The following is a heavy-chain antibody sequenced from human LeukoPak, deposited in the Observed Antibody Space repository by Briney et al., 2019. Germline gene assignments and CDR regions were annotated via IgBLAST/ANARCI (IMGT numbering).Heavy chain of an antibody. CDR3: ARDDPLGY. CDR1: GGSISRGSYH. J-gene: IGHJ4*02. CDR2: IYTSGST. Sequence: SETLSLTCTVSGGSISRGSYHWRWIRQPAGKGLEWIGRIYTSGSTNYNPSLKSRVTISVDTSKNQFSLKLSSVTAADTAVYYCARDDPLGYWGQGTLVTVPS. V-gene: IGHV4-61*02.